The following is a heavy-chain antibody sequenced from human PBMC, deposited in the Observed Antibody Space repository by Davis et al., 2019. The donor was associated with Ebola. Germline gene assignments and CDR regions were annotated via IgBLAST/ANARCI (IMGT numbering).Heavy chain of an antibody. CDR1: GYTFTSYG. D-gene: IGHD3-10*01. V-gene: IGHV1-18*01. Sequence: ASVKVSCKASGYTFTSYGISWVRQAPGQGLEWMGWISAYNGNTNYAQKLQGRVTMTTDTSTSTAYMELRSLRSDDTAVYYCARVGYGSGSYYTDYYYGMDVWGQGTTVTVSS. CDR3: ARVGYGSGSYYTDYYYGMDV. J-gene: IGHJ6*02. CDR2: ISAYNGNT.